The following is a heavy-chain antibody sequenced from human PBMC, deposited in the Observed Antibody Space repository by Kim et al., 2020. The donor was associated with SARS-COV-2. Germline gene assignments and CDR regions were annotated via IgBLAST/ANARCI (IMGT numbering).Heavy chain of an antibody. D-gene: IGHD1-7*01. CDR1: GGSISSYY. CDR3: ARVNWNYAAGWFDP. CDR2: IYYSGST. V-gene: IGHV4-59*01. Sequence: SETLSLTCTVSGGSISSYYWSWIRQPPGKGLEWIGYIYYSGSTNYNPSLKSRVTISVDTSKNQFSLKLSSVTAADTAVYYCARVNWNYAAGWFDPWGQGTLVTVSS. J-gene: IGHJ5*02.